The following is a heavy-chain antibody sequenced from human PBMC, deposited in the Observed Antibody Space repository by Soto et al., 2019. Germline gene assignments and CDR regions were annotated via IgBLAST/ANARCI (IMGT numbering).Heavy chain of an antibody. CDR3: ARDIDGGVAGYFDY. D-gene: IGHD6-19*01. Sequence: GASVKVSCKASGYTFTSYGISWVRQAPGQGLEWMGWISAYNGNTNYAQKLQGRVTMTTDTSTSTAYMELRSPRSDDTAVYYCARDIDGGVAGYFDYWGQGTLVTVSS. CDR2: ISAYNGNT. J-gene: IGHJ4*02. CDR1: GYTFTSYG. V-gene: IGHV1-18*01.